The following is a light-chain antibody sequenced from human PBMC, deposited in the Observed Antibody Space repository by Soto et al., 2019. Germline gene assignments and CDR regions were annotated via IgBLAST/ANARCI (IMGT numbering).Light chain of an antibody. Sequence: DIQMTQSPSSLSASVGDRVTITCRASQGISNYLAWYQQKPGKVPKLLIYTASTLQSGVPSRFSGSGSGTEFTLTISSLQPEDVATYYCQKYGSAPITFGPGTRLEIK. CDR1: QGISNY. CDR2: TAS. J-gene: IGKJ5*01. CDR3: QKYGSAPIT. V-gene: IGKV1-27*01.